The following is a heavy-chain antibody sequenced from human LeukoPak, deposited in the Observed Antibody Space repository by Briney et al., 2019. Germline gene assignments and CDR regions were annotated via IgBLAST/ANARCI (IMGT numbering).Heavy chain of an antibody. CDR2: ISYDGSNK. Sequence: GGSLRLSCAASGFTFSSYGMPWVRQAPGKGLEWVAVISYDGSNKYYADSVKGRFTISRDNSKNTLYLQMNSLRAEDSAVYYCARKNSDYLNNPDYWGQGTLVTVSP. V-gene: IGHV3-30*03. CDR1: GFTFSSYG. D-gene: IGHD1-14*01. CDR3: ARKNSDYLNNPDY. J-gene: IGHJ4*02.